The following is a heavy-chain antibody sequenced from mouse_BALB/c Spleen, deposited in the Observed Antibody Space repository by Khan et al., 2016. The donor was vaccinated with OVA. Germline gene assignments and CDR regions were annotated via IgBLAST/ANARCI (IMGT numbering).Heavy chain of an antibody. CDR1: GYTFTDYV. CDR2: IYPGSDST. V-gene: IGHV1-77*01. J-gene: IGHJ3*01. CDR3: ARAGWDVFAY. Sequence: VQLQESGPELVKPGASVKMSCKASGYTFTDYVMNWVKQRTGQGLEWIGQIYPGSDSTYYNEKFKGKATLTADRSSSTAYMQLSSLTSEDSAVYVCARAGWDVFAYWGQGTLVTVAA. D-gene: IGHD4-1*01.